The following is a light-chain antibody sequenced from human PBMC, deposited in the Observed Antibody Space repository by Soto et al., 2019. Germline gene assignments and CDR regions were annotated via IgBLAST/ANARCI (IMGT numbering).Light chain of an antibody. V-gene: IGKV3-20*01. CDR1: QSVTSSY. J-gene: IGKJ3*01. CDR2: GAS. Sequence: EIVLTQSPGTLSLSPGERATLTCRASQSVTSSYLAWYQQKPGQAPRLLMYGASSRATGIPDRFSGSGSGTDFTLTISRLEPEDFAVYYCQQCGSSPRTFGPGTKVDIK. CDR3: QQCGSSPRT.